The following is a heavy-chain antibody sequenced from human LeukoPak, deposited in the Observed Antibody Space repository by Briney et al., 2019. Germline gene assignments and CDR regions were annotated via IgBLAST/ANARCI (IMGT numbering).Heavy chain of an antibody. Sequence: SETLSLTRTVSGGSISSYYWSWIRQPPGKGLEWIGYIYYSGSTNYNPSLKSRVTISVDTSKNQFSLKLSSVTAADTAVYYCARLTGGFDYWGQGTLVTVSS. CDR2: IYYSGST. V-gene: IGHV4-59*08. CDR3: ARLTGGFDY. D-gene: IGHD7-27*01. CDR1: GGSISSYY. J-gene: IGHJ4*02.